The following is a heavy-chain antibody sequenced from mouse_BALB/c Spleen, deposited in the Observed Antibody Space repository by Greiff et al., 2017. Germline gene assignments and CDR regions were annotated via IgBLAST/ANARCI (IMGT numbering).Heavy chain of an antibody. J-gene: IGHJ2*01. Sequence: EVQLQQSGPELMKPGASVKISCKASGYSFTSYYMHWVKQSHGKSLEWIGYIDPFNGGTSYNLKFKGKATLTVDKSSSTAYMHLSSLTSEDSAVYYCARSPLITTVSRGDYFDYWGQGTTLTVSS. D-gene: IGHD1-1*01. CDR1: GYSFTSYY. CDR2: IDPFNGGT. V-gene: IGHV1S135*01. CDR3: ARSPLITTVSRGDYFDY.